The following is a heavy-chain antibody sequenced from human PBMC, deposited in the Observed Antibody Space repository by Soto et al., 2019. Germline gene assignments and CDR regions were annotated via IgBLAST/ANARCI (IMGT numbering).Heavy chain of an antibody. CDR1: GYSFTSYW. CDR2: IYPGDSDT. D-gene: IGHD1-26*01. CDR3: ARMIVGATYAFDI. V-gene: IGHV5-51*01. J-gene: IGHJ3*02. Sequence: GESLKISFKGSGYSFTSYWIGWVRQMPGKGLEWMGIIYPGDSDTRYSPSFQGQVTISADKSISTAYLQWSSLKASDTAMYYCARMIVGATYAFDIWGQGTMVTVSS.